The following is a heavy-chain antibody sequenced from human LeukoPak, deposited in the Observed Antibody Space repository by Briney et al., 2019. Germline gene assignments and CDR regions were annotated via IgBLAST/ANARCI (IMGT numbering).Heavy chain of an antibody. D-gene: IGHD3-3*01. V-gene: IGHV3-9*01. CDR1: GFTFDDYA. CDR2: ISWNSGSI. Sequence: GGSLRLSCAAFGFTFDDYAMHWVRQAPGKGLEWVGGISWNSGSIGYADSVKGRFTISRDNAKNSLYLQMNSLRAEDTALYYCAKDIGRGEDFWSGYYDYWGQGTLVTVSS. CDR3: AKDIGRGEDFWSGYYDY. J-gene: IGHJ4*02.